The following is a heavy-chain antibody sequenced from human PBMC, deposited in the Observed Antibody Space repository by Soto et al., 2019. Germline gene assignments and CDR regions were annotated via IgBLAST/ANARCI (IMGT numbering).Heavy chain of an antibody. D-gene: IGHD3-22*01. CDR1: GFTFSSYC. J-gene: IGHJ4*02. Sequence: QVQLVESGGGVVQPGRSLRLSCAASGFTFSSYCMHWVRQAPGKGLQWVAVISYDGSNKYYADSVKGRFTISRDNSKNSLYLQMNSLRAEDTAVYYCVGGYYFGDYWGQGTLVTVSS. CDR2: ISYDGSNK. V-gene: IGHV3-30*03. CDR3: VGGYYFGDY.